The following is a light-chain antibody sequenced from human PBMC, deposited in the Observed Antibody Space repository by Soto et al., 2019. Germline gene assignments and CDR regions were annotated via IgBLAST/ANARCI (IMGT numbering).Light chain of an antibody. CDR3: GTWDTGLSVHVV. Sequence: QSVLTQPPSVSAAPGQKVTISCSGSSSNIGNNFVSWYQQLPGTAPKLLIYENNKRPSGIPDRFSGSKSGTSATLGITGLQTGDEADYYCGTWDTGLSVHVVFGGGTKVTVL. CDR2: ENN. J-gene: IGLJ2*01. CDR1: SSNIGNNF. V-gene: IGLV1-51*02.